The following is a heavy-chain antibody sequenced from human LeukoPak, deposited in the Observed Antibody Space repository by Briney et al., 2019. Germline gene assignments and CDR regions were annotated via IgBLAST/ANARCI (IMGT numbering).Heavy chain of an antibody. CDR1: GYTFTGYY. D-gene: IGHD2-2*01. Sequence: GASVTVSCKASGYTFTGYYMHWVRQAPGQGLEWMGWINPNSGGTNYAQKFQGRVTMTRDTSISTAYMELSRLRSDDTAVYYCARDLGYYQLLRFPDYWGQGTLVTVSS. CDR3: ARDLGYYQLLRFPDY. J-gene: IGHJ4*02. V-gene: IGHV1-2*02. CDR2: INPNSGGT.